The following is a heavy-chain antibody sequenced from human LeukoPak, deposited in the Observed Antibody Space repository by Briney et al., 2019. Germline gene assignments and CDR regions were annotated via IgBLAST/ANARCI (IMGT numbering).Heavy chain of an antibody. J-gene: IGHJ4*02. D-gene: IGHD3-10*01. CDR3: ASEPEYYGLGSPFHY. Sequence: ASVKVSCKVYGYTLTELSMHWVRQAPGKGLEWMGGFDPEDGQTIYAQKFQGRVTMTEDTSTNTAYMELSRLRSEDTAVYYCASEPEYYGLGSPFHYWGQGTLVTVSS. CDR1: GYTLTELS. V-gene: IGHV1-24*01. CDR2: FDPEDGQT.